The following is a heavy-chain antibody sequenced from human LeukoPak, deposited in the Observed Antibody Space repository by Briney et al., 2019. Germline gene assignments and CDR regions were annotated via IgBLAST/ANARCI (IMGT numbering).Heavy chain of an antibody. D-gene: IGHD3-9*01. Sequence: GGSLRLSCAASGFTFSSYAMSWVRQAPGKGLEWVSTISGSGGSTYYADSVKGRFTISRDNSKNTLYLQMNSLRAEDTAVYDCAKEDGDDILTGYRYNWFDPWGQGTLVTVSS. CDR1: GFTFSSYA. J-gene: IGHJ5*02. CDR2: ISGSGGST. V-gene: IGHV3-23*01. CDR3: AKEDGDDILTGYRYNWFDP.